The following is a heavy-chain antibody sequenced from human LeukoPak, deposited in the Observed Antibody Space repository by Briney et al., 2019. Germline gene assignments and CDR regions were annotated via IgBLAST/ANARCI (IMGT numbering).Heavy chain of an antibody. V-gene: IGHV5-51*01. CDR1: GYSFTSYW. CDR2: IYPGDSDT. J-gene: IGHJ4*02. Sequence: GESLKISCKGSGYSFTSYWIGWVRQMPGKGLEWMGIIYPGDSDTRYSPSFQGQVTISADKSISTAYLQWSSLKASDTATYYCARRAYCGGDCYGVFFDYWGQGTLVTVSS. D-gene: IGHD2-21*02. CDR3: ARRAYCGGDCYGVFFDY.